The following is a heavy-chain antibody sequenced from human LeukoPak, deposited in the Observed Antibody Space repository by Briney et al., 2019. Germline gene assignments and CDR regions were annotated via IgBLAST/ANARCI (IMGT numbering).Heavy chain of an antibody. CDR3: ARTRDSYYGMDV. V-gene: IGHV4-30-2*01. Sequence: EPSQTLSLTCAVSGGSIISGGYSWSWIRQPPGKGLEWIGYIYHSGSTYYNPSLKSRVTISVDRSKNQFSLKLSSVTAADTAVYYCARTRDSYYGMDVWGQGTTVTVSS. D-gene: IGHD3/OR15-3a*01. CDR2: IYHSGST. J-gene: IGHJ6*01. CDR1: GGSIISGGYS.